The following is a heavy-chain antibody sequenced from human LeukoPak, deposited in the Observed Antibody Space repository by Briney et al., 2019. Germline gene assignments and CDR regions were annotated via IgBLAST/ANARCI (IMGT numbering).Heavy chain of an antibody. V-gene: IGHV3-30*02. D-gene: IGHD3-10*01. Sequence: GGSLRLTCAASALTFSTFAMFWVRQAPDKGLEWVAFIRYDGSNKYYADSVKGRFTISRDNSKNTLYLQMNSLRAEDTAVYYCAKSYGSGSYYNGFWFDPWGQGTLVTVSS. CDR2: IRYDGSNK. J-gene: IGHJ5*02. CDR1: ALTFSTFA. CDR3: AKSYGSGSYYNGFWFDP.